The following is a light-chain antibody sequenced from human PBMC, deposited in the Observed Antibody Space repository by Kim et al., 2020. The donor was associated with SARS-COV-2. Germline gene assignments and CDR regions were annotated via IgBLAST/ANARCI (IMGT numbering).Light chain of an antibody. J-gene: IGLJ3*02. Sequence: SVKLTCTLSSGHTTYAIAWHQQQPEKGPRFLMKLYNDGSHTRGDGIPDRFSGSSSGAERYLTISSLQSEDEADYYCQTWGTGIWEFGGGTKLTVL. CDR1: SGHTTYA. CDR3: QTWGTGIWE. CDR2: LYNDGSH. V-gene: IGLV4-69*01.